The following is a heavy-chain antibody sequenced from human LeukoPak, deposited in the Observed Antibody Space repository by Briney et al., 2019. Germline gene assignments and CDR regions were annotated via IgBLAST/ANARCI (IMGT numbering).Heavy chain of an antibody. CDR3: TRMAWRSRPFDY. Sequence: GGSLRLSCAASGFTFSDYWMSWVRQAPGKGREWGANIKQDGSEKYYVDSVKGRFTITRDNAKNSVSVQMNSLRVEDTAVYYCTRMAWRSRPFDYWGQGTLVTVSS. V-gene: IGHV3-7*01. CDR2: IKQDGSEK. D-gene: IGHD2-2*01. CDR1: GFTFSDYW. J-gene: IGHJ4*02.